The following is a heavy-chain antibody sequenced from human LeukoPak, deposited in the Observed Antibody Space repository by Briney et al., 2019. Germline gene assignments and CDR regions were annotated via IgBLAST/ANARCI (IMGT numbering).Heavy chain of an antibody. V-gene: IGHV4-59*01. CDR2: MYNSGST. CDR1: GGSISGSY. D-gene: IGHD4-17*01. J-gene: IGHJ4*02. CDR3: ARGIESYGDYGY. Sequence: SETLSLTCTVSGGSISGSYWSWIRQPPGKGPEWIAYMYNSGSTNYNPSLKSRVTISIDTSKNQFSLKLSSLTAADAAIYYCARGIESYGDYGYWGQGILVTVSS.